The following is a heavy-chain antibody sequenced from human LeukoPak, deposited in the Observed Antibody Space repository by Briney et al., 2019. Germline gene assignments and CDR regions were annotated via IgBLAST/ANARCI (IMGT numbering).Heavy chain of an antibody. CDR2: ITSSGTYI. CDR1: GFTLSSYW. CDR3: AKDSRKFSPVRVFDY. J-gene: IGHJ4*02. D-gene: IGHD1-1*01. V-gene: IGHV3-21*01. Sequence: PGGSLRLSCAASGFTLSSYWMNWVRQAPGKAMEWVSSITSSGTYIFYADSVKGRFTISRDNSKNTLYLQMNSLRAEDTAVYYCAKDSRKFSPVRVFDYWGQGTLVTVSS.